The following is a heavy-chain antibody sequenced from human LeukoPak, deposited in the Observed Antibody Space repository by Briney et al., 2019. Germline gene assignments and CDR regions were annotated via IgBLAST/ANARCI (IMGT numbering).Heavy chain of an antibody. Sequence: SETRSLTCTVSGGPISSYCWGWIRQPPGKGLEWIGYIHYSGTTNYNPSLKRRAPIPVDTSKNQFSLKLSSVTAADTAVYYCARGGYIAAAQYGYWGQGTLVSVSS. J-gene: IGHJ4*02. CDR2: IHYSGTT. CDR1: GGPISSYC. D-gene: IGHD6-13*01. CDR3: ARGGYIAAAQYGY. V-gene: IGHV4-59*01.